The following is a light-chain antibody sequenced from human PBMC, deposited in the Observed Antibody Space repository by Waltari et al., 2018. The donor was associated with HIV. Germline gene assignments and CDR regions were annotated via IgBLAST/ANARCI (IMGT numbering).Light chain of an antibody. CDR2: DVT. CDR1: SSAVGHYNS. V-gene: IGLV2-14*03. J-gene: IGLJ3*02. CDR3: SSYTTSRTWV. Sequence: QSALTQPASVSGSPGQSLTFSCTGTSSAVGHYNSVSWYQQHPGKAPKLVIFDVTKRPSGISSRFSGSKSGDTASLTISGVQAEDEAEYYCSSYTTSRTWVFGGGTRLTV.